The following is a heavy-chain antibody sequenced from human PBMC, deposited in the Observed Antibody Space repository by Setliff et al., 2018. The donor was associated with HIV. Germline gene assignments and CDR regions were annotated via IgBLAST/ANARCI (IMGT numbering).Heavy chain of an antibody. J-gene: IGHJ4*02. D-gene: IGHD1-26*01. CDR1: GYTFTTYG. Sequence: GASVKVSCKPSGYTFTTYGLSWVRQAPGQGLEWMGIIYPSDGRTTYAQEFQGRVTMTRDTSTSTVYMELSSLRSEDTAVYYCAREPSGSGNYFYFDYWGQGTLVTVSS. V-gene: IGHV1-46*01. CDR2: IYPSDGRT. CDR3: AREPSGSGNYFYFDY.